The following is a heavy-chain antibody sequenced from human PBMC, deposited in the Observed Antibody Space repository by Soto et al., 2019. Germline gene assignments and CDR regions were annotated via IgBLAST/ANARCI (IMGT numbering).Heavy chain of an antibody. V-gene: IGHV1-2*02. J-gene: IGHJ4*02. CDR3: GRGRSGELVIFY. CDR2: IGPKTGDT. Sequence: QVQLVQSGAEVKESGASVRVSCKGSGYTFTGYYIHWVRQAPGQGPEWVGEIGPKTGDTRYAQKFQGRVTMTKDTSINTVYMALSNLSPDDTAVYYCGRGRSGELVIFYWGQGTLVTVHS. CDR1: GYTFTGYY. D-gene: IGHD1-7*01.